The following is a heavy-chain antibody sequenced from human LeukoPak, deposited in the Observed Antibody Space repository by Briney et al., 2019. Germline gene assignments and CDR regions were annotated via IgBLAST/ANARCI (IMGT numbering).Heavy chain of an antibody. CDR1: GGSISSYY. CDR3: ARVRGSGWPRGWFDP. CDR2: IYYSGSA. D-gene: IGHD6-19*01. Sequence: PSETLSLTCTVSGGSISSYYWSWIRQPPGKGLEGIGYIYYSGSANYNPSLQSRVTISVDTTKNQFSLKLTSVTAADTAVYHCARVRGSGWPRGWFDPWGQGTLVTVSS. V-gene: IGHV4-59*01. J-gene: IGHJ5*02.